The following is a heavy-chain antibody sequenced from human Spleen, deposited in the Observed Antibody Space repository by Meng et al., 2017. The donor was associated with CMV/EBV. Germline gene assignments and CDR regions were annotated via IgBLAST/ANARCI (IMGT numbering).Heavy chain of an antibody. Sequence: LSLTCATSGLNFKVYGMHWVRQLPGKGPEWVAFIRYDEKTKYYADSVKGRFTISRDNSKNTLYLQMNSLRAEDTAVYYCAKGESFDVWGQGTTVTVSS. CDR1: GLNFKVYG. D-gene: IGHD2/OR15-2a*01. CDR2: IRYDEKTK. J-gene: IGHJ6*02. V-gene: IGHV3-30*02. CDR3: AKGESFDV.